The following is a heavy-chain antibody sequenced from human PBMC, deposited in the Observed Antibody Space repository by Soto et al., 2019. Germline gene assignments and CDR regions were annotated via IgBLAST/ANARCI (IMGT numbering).Heavy chain of an antibody. V-gene: IGHV3-7*01. Sequence: EVQLVESGGGLVQPGGSLRLSCSASGFTFSTYWMSWVRQAPGKGLEWVADIKQDGSEKYYVDSVRGRFTISRDTAKNSLYLQMNSLRAEDTAVYYCERAYYYDSSGFSPGGYWGQGTLVTVSS. CDR1: GFTFSTYW. J-gene: IGHJ4*02. D-gene: IGHD3-22*01. CDR3: ERAYYYDSSGFSPGGY. CDR2: IKQDGSEK.